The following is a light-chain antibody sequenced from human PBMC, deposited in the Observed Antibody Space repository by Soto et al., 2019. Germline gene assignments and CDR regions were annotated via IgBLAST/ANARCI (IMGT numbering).Light chain of an antibody. CDR1: QSVSSSY. CDR3: QQYDTSPFT. Sequence: EIVLTQSPGTLSLSPGERATLSCRASQSVSSSYLAWYQQKPGQAPRLLIYSASTRATAIPDRFSGSGSGTDFTLTISRLEPEDFAVYYCQQYDTSPFTFGQGTKLEIK. CDR2: SAS. V-gene: IGKV3-20*01. J-gene: IGKJ2*01.